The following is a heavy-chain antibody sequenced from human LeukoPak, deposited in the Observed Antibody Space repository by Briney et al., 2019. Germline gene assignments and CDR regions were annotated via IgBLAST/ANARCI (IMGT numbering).Heavy chain of an antibody. V-gene: IGHV5-51*01. CDR3: ARQRFTTRAYAGNWFDP. CDR1: GYSFTSYW. J-gene: IGHJ5*02. D-gene: IGHD3-16*01. Sequence: GESLKISCKVSGYSFTSYWIVWVRQMPGKGLEWRGIISPGDSDTRYSPSFQGQVTMSVDKSISTAYLQWSSLKASDTAMYYCARQRFTTRAYAGNWFDPWGQGTLVTVSS. CDR2: ISPGDSDT.